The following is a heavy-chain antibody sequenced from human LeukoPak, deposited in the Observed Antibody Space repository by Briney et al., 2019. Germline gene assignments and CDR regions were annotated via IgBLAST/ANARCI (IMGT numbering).Heavy chain of an antibody. CDR3: AKWAGSVVDYFDY. D-gene: IGHD2-21*01. CDR1: GFTFSSYG. CDR2: IRYDGSNK. V-gene: IGHV3-30*02. J-gene: IGHJ4*02. Sequence: PGGSLRLSCAASGFTFSSYGMHWVRQAPGKGLEWVAFIRYDGSNKYYADSVKGRFTISRDNSKNTLYLQMNSLRAEDTAVYYCAKWAGSVVDYFDYWGQGTLVTVSS.